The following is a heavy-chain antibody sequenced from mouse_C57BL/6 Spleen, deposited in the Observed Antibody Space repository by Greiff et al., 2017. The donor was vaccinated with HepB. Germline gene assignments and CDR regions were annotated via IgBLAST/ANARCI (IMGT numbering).Heavy chain of an antibody. CDR3: ARPWYGSSEGYFDV. Sequence: EVQLQQSGPVLVKPGASVKMSCKASGYTFTDYYMNWVKQSHGKSLEWIGVINPYNGGTSYNQKFNGKATLTVDKSSSTAYMELNSLTSEDSAVYYCARPWYGSSEGYFDVWGTGTTVTVSS. D-gene: IGHD1-1*01. J-gene: IGHJ1*03. V-gene: IGHV1-19*01. CDR1: GYTFTDYY. CDR2: INPYNGGT.